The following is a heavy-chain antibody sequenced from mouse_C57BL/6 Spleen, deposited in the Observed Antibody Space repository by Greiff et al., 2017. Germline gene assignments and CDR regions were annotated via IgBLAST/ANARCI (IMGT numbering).Heavy chain of an antibody. D-gene: IGHD2-10*01. CDR2: ISSGGDYI. J-gene: IGHJ2*01. Sequence: EVHLVESGEGLVKPGGSLKLSCAASGFTFSSYAMSRVRQTPEKRLEWVAYISSGGDYIYYADTVKGRFTISRDNARNTLYLQMSSLKSEDTAMYYCTRDAFYGNFYFDYWGQGTTLTVSS. CDR1: GFTFSSYA. V-gene: IGHV5-9-1*02. CDR3: TRDAFYGNFYFDY.